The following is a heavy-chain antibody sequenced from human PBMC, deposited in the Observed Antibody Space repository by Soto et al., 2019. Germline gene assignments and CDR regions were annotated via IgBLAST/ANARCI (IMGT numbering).Heavy chain of an antibody. CDR1: GGTSSSYA. CDR2: IIPIFGTA. J-gene: IGHJ4*02. D-gene: IGHD3-22*01. Sequence: SVKVSCKASGGTSSSYAISWVRQAPGQGLEWMGGIIPIFGTANYAQKFQGRVTITADESTSTAYMELSSLRSEDTAVYYCASNYYDSSGRTYFDYWGQGTLVTVSS. CDR3: ASNYYDSSGRTYFDY. V-gene: IGHV1-69*13.